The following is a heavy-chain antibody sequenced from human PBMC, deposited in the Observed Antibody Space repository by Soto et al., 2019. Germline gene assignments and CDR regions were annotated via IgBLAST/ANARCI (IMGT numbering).Heavy chain of an antibody. J-gene: IGHJ4*02. Sequence: SETLSLTCTVSGGSISSTRFYWGWIRQPPGKGPEWIGSMFSSGSTNYNPSLKSRVTMSVDMSKNQLSLKLTSVTAADTAVYYCVRHEPGTMYNSWGQGTLVTVSS. V-gene: IGHV4-39*01. CDR2: MFSSGST. D-gene: IGHD1-7*01. CDR1: GGSISSTRFY. CDR3: VRHEPGTMYNS.